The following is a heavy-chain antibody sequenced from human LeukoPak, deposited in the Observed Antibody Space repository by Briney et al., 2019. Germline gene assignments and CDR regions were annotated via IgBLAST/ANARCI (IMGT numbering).Heavy chain of an antibody. Sequence: GGSLRLSCAASGFIFSDYSMNWVRQAPGKGLEWISYIGISSGNTKYADSVKGRFTISGNNAKNSLYLQMNSLRVEDTAVYYCARDHNYAFDNWGQGTLVTVSS. CDR3: ARDHNYAFDN. D-gene: IGHD1-1*01. CDR2: IGISSGNT. V-gene: IGHV3-48*04. J-gene: IGHJ4*02. CDR1: GFIFSDYS.